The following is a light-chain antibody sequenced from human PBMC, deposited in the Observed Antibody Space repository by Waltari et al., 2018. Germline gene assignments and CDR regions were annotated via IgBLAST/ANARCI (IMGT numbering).Light chain of an antibody. CDR3: NSFTLGTALLV. CDR2: DVN. J-gene: IGLJ2*01. CDR1: SRDVGGYKY. V-gene: IGLV2-14*03. Sequence: QSALTPPASVSGSPGQSITLSCTGTSRDVGGYKYVSWYQQHPGKAPKLIIYDVNNRPSGVSNRFSGSKSANTASLTISGLQAEDEADYYCNSFTLGTALLVFGGGTKLTVL.